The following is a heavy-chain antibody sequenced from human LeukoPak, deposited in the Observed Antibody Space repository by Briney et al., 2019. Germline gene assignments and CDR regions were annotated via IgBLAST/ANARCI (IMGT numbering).Heavy chain of an antibody. D-gene: IGHD3-3*01. J-gene: IGHJ4*02. CDR1: GLTFSSYA. Sequence: GGSLRLSCAASGLTFSSYAMSWVRQAPGKGLEWVSAISGSGGSTYYADSVKGRFTISRDNSKNTLYLQMNSLRAEDTAVYYCAKDLNFWSGYYDGFDYWGQGTLVTVSS. CDR3: AKDLNFWSGYYDGFDY. CDR2: ISGSGGST. V-gene: IGHV3-23*01.